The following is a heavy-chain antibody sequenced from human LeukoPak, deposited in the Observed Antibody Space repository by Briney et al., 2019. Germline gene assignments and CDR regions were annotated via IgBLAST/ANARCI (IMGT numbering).Heavy chain of an antibody. V-gene: IGHV4-59*01. CDR1: GGSFSGYY. J-gene: IGHJ3*02. CDR3: ARDGSGSYSAFDI. Sequence: SETLSLTCAVYGGSFSGYYWSWIRQPPGKGLEWIGYIYYSGSTNYNPSLKSRVTISVDTSKNQFSLKLSSVTAADTAVYYCARDGSGSYSAFDIWGQGTMVTVSS. D-gene: IGHD1-26*01. CDR2: IYYSGST.